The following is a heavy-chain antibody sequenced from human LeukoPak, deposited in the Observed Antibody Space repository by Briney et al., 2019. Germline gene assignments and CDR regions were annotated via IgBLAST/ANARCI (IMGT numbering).Heavy chain of an antibody. CDR2: IYYSGST. D-gene: IGHD6-13*01. V-gene: IGHV4-59*08. CDR1: GGSISSYY. J-gene: IGHJ4*02. CDR3: ARQGEAAVAFDY. Sequence: PSETLSLTCTVSGGSISSYYWSWIRRPPGKGLEWIGYIYYSGSTNYNPSLKSRVTISVDTSKNQFSLKLSSVTAADTAVYYCARQGEAAVAFDYWGQGTLVTVSS.